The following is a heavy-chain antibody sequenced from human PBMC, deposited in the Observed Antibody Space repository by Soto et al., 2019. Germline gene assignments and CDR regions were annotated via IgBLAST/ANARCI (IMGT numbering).Heavy chain of an antibody. Sequence: EVQLLESGGGLVQPGGSLRLSCAASGFTFSSYAMSWVRQAPGKGLEWVSAISGSGGSTYYADSVKGRFTISRENAKNSLYLQMNSLRAGDTAVYYCARVGYYYGMDVWGQGTTVTVSS. CDR3: ARVGYYYGMDV. J-gene: IGHJ6*02. V-gene: IGHV3-23*01. CDR1: GFTFSSYA. CDR2: ISGSGGST.